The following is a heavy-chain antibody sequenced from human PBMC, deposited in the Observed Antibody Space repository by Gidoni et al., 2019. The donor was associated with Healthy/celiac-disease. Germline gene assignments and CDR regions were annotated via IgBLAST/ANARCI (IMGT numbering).Heavy chain of an antibody. V-gene: IGHV4-59*01. Sequence: QVQLQESGPGLVKPSETLSLTCTVSGGSISSYYWSWIRQPPGQGLEWIGYIYYSGSTNYNPSLKSRVTISVDTSKNQFSLKLSSVTAADTAVYYCARNTYYYDSSGYYYYGMDVWGQGTTVTVSS. CDR3: ARNTYYYDSSGYYYYGMDV. CDR2: IYYSGST. CDR1: GGSISSYY. D-gene: IGHD3-22*01. J-gene: IGHJ6*02.